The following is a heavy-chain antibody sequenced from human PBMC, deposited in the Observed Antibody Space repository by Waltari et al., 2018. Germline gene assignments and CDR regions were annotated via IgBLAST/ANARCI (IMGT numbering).Heavy chain of an antibody. CDR3: AKNWGGLDY. V-gene: IGHV3-23*01. J-gene: IGHJ4*02. CDR1: GLSFTTLA. Sequence: EVQLLECGGTLVQPGGSLRLSCAASGLSFTTLAVTWVRQAPGKGLEWVSGISNSGDSVYYADSVKGRFTISRDNSKNTLYLQMNSLRAEDTAVYYCAKNWGGLDYWGQGTLVTVSS. D-gene: IGHD3-16*01. CDR2: ISNSGDSV.